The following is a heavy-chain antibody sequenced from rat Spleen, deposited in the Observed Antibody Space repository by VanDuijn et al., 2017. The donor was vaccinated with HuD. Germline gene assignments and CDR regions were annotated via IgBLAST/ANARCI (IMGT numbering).Heavy chain of an antibody. CDR2: INPDGGTT. J-gene: IGHJ2*01. Sequence: EVQLVETGGGLVQPGRSLKLSCVASGFTFSTYWMYWIRQAPGKGLEWVSSINPDGGTTYYPDSVKGRFTISRDNAENTVYLQMNRLRSEDTATYYCAREGNYGGACDYWGQGVMVTVSS. D-gene: IGHD1-11*01. V-gene: IGHV5-58*01. CDR3: AREGNYGGACDY. CDR1: GFTFSTYW.